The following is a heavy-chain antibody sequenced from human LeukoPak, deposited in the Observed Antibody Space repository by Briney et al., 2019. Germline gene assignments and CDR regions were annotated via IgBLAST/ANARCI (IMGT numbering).Heavy chain of an antibody. CDR1: GGSVTGGGYY. J-gene: IGHJ4*02. V-gene: IGHV4-39*01. CDR3: ARHDRGYCSSTSCYSYDY. D-gene: IGHD2-2*01. CDR2: IYYSGST. Sequence: SETLSLTCSVSGGSVTGGGYYWSWIRQPPGKGLEWIGSIYYSGSTYYNPSLKSRVTISGDTSKNQFSLKLSSVTAADTAVYYCARHDRGYCSSTSCYSYDYWGQGTLVTVSS.